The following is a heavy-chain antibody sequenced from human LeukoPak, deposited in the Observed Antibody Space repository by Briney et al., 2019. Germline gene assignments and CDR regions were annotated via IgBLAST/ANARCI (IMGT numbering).Heavy chain of an antibody. CDR1: GFTFDDYA. J-gene: IGHJ5*02. CDR3: ARAGGPEGWFDP. V-gene: IGHV3-43*02. CDR2: ISGDGGST. D-gene: IGHD3-10*01. Sequence: GGSLRLSCAASGFTFDDYAMHWVRQAPGKGLEWVSLISGDGGSTYYADSVKGRFTISRDNAKNTLYLQMNSLRAEDTAVYYCARAGGPEGWFDPWGQGTLVTVSS.